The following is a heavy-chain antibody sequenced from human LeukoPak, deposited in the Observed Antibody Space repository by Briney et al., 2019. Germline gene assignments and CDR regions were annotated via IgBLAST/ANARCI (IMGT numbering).Heavy chain of an antibody. D-gene: IGHD3-22*01. Sequence: SETLSLTCAVYGGSFSGYYWSWIRQPPGKGLEWIGEINHSGSTNYNPSLKSRVTISVDTSKNQFSLKLSSVTAADTAVYYCARLLDYYDSSGFRDYWGQGTLVTVSS. CDR2: INHSGST. CDR1: GGSFSGYY. CDR3: ARLLDYYDSSGFRDY. V-gene: IGHV4-34*01. J-gene: IGHJ4*02.